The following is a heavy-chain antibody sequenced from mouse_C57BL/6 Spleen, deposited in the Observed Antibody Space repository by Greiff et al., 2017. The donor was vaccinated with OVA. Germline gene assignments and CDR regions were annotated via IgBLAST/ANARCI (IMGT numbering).Heavy chain of an antibody. CDR2: IRNKANGYTT. J-gene: IGHJ2*01. CDR3: ARYNYYSNYYFDY. D-gene: IGHD2-5*01. Sequence: EVKLVESGGGLVQPGGSLSLSCAASGFTFTDYYMSWVRQPPGKALEWLGFIRNKANGYTTEYSASVKGRFTISRDNSQSILYLQMNALRAEDSATYYCARYNYYSNYYFDYWGQGTTLTVSS. V-gene: IGHV7-3*01. CDR1: GFTFTDYY.